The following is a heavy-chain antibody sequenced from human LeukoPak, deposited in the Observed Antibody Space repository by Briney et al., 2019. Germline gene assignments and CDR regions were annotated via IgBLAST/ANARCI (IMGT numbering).Heavy chain of an antibody. D-gene: IGHD5-18*01. Sequence: GASVKVSCKASGYTFTSYDINWVRQATGQGLEWMGWMNPNSGNTGYAQKFQGRVTMTRNTSISTAYMELSSLRSEDTAVYYCAMKFDVDTAMVFDYWGQGTLVSVSS. V-gene: IGHV1-8*01. J-gene: IGHJ4*02. CDR1: GYTFTSYD. CDR3: AMKFDVDTAMVFDY. CDR2: MNPNSGNT.